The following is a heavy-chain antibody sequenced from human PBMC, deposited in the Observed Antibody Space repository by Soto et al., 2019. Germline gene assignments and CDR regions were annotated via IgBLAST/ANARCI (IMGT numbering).Heavy chain of an antibody. CDR3: ARRLFSSTWPSYFDY. Sequence: PSETLSLTCTVSCDSITSTSYYWGWIRQPSGKGLEWIGCIHYSGSTYYNPSLRSRVTSSVDTSENQFSLKVSSVTAADTAVYYCARRLFSSTWPSYFDYWGEGTLVTVSS. D-gene: IGHD6-13*01. J-gene: IGHJ4*02. V-gene: IGHV4-39*01. CDR2: IHYSGST. CDR1: CDSITSTSYY.